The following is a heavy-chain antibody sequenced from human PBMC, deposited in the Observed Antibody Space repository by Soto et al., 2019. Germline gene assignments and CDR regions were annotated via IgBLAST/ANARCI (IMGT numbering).Heavy chain of an antibody. D-gene: IGHD6-13*01. J-gene: IGHJ4*02. CDR2: ISYDGSNK. Sequence: QVQLVESGGGVVQPGRSLRLSCAASGFTFNSYGMHWVRQAPGRGLEWVAVISYDGSNKYYADSVKGRFTISRDNSKNTLHLQMNSLRAEDTAVYYCAKDQGRSSSWYFDYWGQGTLVTVSS. CDR1: GFTFNSYG. V-gene: IGHV3-30*18. CDR3: AKDQGRSSSWYFDY.